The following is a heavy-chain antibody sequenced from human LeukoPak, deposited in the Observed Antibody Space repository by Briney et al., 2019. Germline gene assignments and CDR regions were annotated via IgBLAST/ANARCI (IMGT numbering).Heavy chain of an antibody. J-gene: IGHJ4*02. Sequence: GASVKVSCKASGGTFSSYAISWVRQAPGQGLEWMGGIIPIFGTANYAQKFQGRVTITADESTSTAYMELSSLRSEDTAVYYCARDSSGWKPDFFGYWGQGTLVTVSS. CDR2: IIPIFGTA. CDR1: GGTFSSYA. CDR3: ARDSSGWKPDFFGY. V-gene: IGHV1-69*13. D-gene: IGHD6-19*01.